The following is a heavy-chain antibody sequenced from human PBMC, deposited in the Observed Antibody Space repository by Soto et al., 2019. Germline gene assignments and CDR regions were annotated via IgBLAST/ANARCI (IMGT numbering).Heavy chain of an antibody. CDR2: IYPDESDT. J-gene: IGHJ6*02. D-gene: IGHD5-12*01. Sequence: PGESLKITCQSSGYSFTKQWIGWVRQMPGKGLELMAIIYPDESDTRYSPSFQGQVTISADKSISTAYLQWSSLKASDTAMYYCVRMGFSGGGYLSYYYYGMDIWGQGTTVTV. CDR3: VRMGFSGGGYLSYYYYGMDI. V-gene: IGHV5-51*01. CDR1: GYSFTKQW.